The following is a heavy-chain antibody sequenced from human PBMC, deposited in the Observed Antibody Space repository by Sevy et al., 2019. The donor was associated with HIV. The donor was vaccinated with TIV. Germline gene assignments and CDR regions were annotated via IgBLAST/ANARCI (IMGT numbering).Heavy chain of an antibody. CDR2: LKSDVYGGTV. CDR3: TRWKAAQSIFDY. J-gene: IGHJ4*02. V-gene: IGHV3-49*04. Sequence: GGSLRLSCTASGFTFGDYCMSWVRQAPGKGLEWVAFLKSDVYGGTVDHAASVRGRFVISRDDSKPFAYLQMNDLKTEDTGVYYCTRWKAAQSIFDYWGQGALVTVSS. CDR1: GFTFGDYC. D-gene: IGHD6-13*01.